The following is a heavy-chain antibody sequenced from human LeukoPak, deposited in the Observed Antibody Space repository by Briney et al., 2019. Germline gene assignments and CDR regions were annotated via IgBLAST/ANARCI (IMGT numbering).Heavy chain of an antibody. CDR1: GGSISSSSYY. V-gene: IGHV4-39*01. D-gene: IGHD2-2*02. CDR2: IYYSGST. J-gene: IGHJ4*02. CDR3: ARGPGYCSSTSCYRGMFVY. Sequence: PSETLSLTCTVSGGSISSSSYYWGWIRQPPGKGLKWIGSIYYSGSTYYNPSLKSRVTISVDTSKNQFSLKLSSVTAADTAVYYCARGPGYCSSTSCYRGMFVYWGQGTLVTVSS.